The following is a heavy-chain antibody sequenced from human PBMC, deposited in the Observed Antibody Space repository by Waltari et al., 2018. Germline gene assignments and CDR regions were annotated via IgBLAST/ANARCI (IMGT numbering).Heavy chain of an antibody. CDR2: INHSGST. V-gene: IGHV4-34*01. CDR3: ARRGGWCSGGSCRQVPYDY. J-gene: IGHJ4*02. CDR1: GGSFSGYY. Sequence: QVQLQQWGAGLLKPSETLSLTCAVYGGSFSGYYWSWIRQPPGKGLEWIGEINHSGSTNYNPSLKSRVTISVDTSKNQFSLKLSSVTAADTAVYYCARRGGWCSGGSCRQVPYDYWGQGTLVTVSS. D-gene: IGHD2-15*01.